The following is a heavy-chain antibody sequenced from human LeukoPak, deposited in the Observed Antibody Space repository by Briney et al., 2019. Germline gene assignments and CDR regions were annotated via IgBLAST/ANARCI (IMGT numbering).Heavy chain of an antibody. V-gene: IGHV3-48*02. Sequence: GGSLRLSCAASGFTFSAYSMNWVRQAPGKGLEWVSYISSGDNTIYYADSVKGRFTISRDNANGLLYLQMSSLGDEDTAIYYCAREGYNNYGTRYFDYWGQGTLVTVSS. J-gene: IGHJ4*02. D-gene: IGHD4-11*01. CDR1: GFTFSAYS. CDR3: AREGYNNYGTRYFDY. CDR2: ISSGDNTI.